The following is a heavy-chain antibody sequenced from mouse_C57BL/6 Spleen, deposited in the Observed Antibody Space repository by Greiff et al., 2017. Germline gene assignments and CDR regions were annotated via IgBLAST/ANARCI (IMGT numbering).Heavy chain of an antibody. V-gene: IGHV1-69*01. CDR3: AREGYYGSSLGYFDY. CDR2: IDPSDSYT. J-gene: IGHJ2*01. Sequence: QQSCKASGYTFTSYWMHWVKQRPGQGLEWIGEIDPSDSYTNYNQKFKGKSTLTVDKSSSTAYMQLSSLTSEDSAVYYCAREGYYGSSLGYFDYWGQGTTLTVSS. CDR1: GYTFTSYW. D-gene: IGHD1-1*01.